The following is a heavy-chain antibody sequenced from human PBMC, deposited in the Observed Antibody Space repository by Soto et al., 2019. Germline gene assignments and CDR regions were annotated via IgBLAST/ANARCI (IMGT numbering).Heavy chain of an antibody. V-gene: IGHV1-24*01. J-gene: IGHJ4*02. Sequence: GASVKVSCKVSVYTLTELSIHWVRQAPGKGLEWMGGFDPEDGETIYAQKFQGRVTMTEDTSTDTLYLQMNSLRAEDTAVYYCAKQPASIRTFDYWGQGALVTVSS. CDR3: AKQPASIRTFDY. CDR2: FDPEDGET. CDR1: VYTLTELS. D-gene: IGHD2-2*01.